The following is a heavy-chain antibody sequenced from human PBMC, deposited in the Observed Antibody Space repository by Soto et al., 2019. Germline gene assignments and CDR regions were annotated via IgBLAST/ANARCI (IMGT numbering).Heavy chain of an antibody. CDR1: GFTFSSYG. J-gene: IGHJ4*02. CDR2: ISYDGSNK. CDR3: AKDKGEGTSDY. D-gene: IGHD1-26*01. Sequence: QVQLVESGGGVVQPGRSLRLSCAASGFTFSSYGMHWVRQAPGKGLEWVAVISYDGSNKYYADSVKGRFTISRDNSKNTLYLQMNSLRAEDTAVYYCAKDKGEGTSDYWGQGTLVTVSS. V-gene: IGHV3-30*18.